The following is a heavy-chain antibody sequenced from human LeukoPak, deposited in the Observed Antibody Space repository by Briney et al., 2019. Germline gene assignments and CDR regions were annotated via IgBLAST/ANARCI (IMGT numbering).Heavy chain of an antibody. V-gene: IGHV4-34*01. D-gene: IGHD6-19*01. Sequence: SETLSLTCAVYGGSFSGYCWSWIRQPPGKGLEWIGEINHSGSTNYDPSLKSRVTISVDTSKNQFSLKLSSVTAADTAVYYCARAQQWLVLGAFDIWGQGTMVTVSS. CDR1: GGSFSGYC. CDR2: INHSGST. CDR3: ARAQQWLVLGAFDI. J-gene: IGHJ3*02.